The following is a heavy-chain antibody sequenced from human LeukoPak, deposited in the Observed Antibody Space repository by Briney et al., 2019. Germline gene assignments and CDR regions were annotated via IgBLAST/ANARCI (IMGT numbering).Heavy chain of an antibody. CDR1: GGSISSSSYY. CDR2: IYYSGST. V-gene: IGHV4-39*01. Sequence: PSETLSLTCTVSGGSISSSSYYWGWIRQPPGKGLEWIGSIYYSGSTYYNPSLKSRVTISVDTSKNQFSLKLRSVTAADTAVYYCARGPPQQYENNGYYFFDYWGQGSLVTVSS. J-gene: IGHJ4*02. CDR3: ARGPPQQYENNGYYFFDY. D-gene: IGHD3-22*01.